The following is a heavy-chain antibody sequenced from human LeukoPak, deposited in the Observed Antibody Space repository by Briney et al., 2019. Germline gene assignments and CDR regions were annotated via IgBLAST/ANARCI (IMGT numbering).Heavy chain of an antibody. CDR2: IVSETVGGRT. CDR1: SITFTKAW. CDR3: ATSISTPGAFDI. D-gene: IGHD1-1*01. V-gene: IGHV3-15*04. J-gene: IGHJ4*02. Sequence: GGSLRLSCAASSITFTKAWMSWVRQAPGKGLEWVARIVSETVGGRTDYAASVKGRLTISRDDSKSTLFLQMSSLKIEDTAVYYCATSISTPGAFDIWGQGVLVTVSS.